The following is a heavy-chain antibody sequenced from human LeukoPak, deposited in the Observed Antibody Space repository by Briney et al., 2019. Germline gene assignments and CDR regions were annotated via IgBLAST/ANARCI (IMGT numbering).Heavy chain of an antibody. J-gene: IGHJ4*02. CDR2: ISNDGSNT. Sequence: GGSLRLSCAVSGFTLSGYAMHWVRQAPGEGLEWVAVISNDGSNTNYADSVKGRFTISRDKSKNTLYLQMNSLRAEDTAVYYCARDYYAGYKSGWYQINYWGQGTLVTVSS. V-gene: IGHV3-30*04. D-gene: IGHD6-19*01. CDR3: ARDYYAGYKSGWYQINY. CDR1: GFTLSGYA.